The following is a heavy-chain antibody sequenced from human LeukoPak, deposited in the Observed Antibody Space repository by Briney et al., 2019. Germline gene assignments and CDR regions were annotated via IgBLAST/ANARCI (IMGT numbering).Heavy chain of an antibody. CDR3: ARGGISDYDFWSGYNWFDP. D-gene: IGHD3-3*01. CDR1: GGSISNYY. Sequence: SETLSLTCTVSGGSISNYYWSWIRQPPGKGLEWIGYIYHSGSTYYNPSLKSRVTISVDRSKNQFSLKLSSVTAADTAVYYCARGGISDYDFWSGYNWFDPWGQGTLVTVSS. CDR2: IYHSGST. V-gene: IGHV4-59*12. J-gene: IGHJ5*02.